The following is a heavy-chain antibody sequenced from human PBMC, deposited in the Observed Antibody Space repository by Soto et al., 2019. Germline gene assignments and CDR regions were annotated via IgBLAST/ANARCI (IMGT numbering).Heavy chain of an antibody. CDR1: GFTVSNTY. Sequence: EVQLVETGGGLIQPGGSLRLSCAASGFTVSNTYMTWVRQPPGKGLECVSVIYTAGGTNYADSVKGRLIISRDHSKNTLYLQMNSLRAEDTAVYYCATALPVAKGGFDPWGQGPLVTVSS. CDR2: IYTAGGT. J-gene: IGHJ5*02. CDR3: ATALPVAKGGFDP. V-gene: IGHV3-53*02. D-gene: IGHD2-2*01.